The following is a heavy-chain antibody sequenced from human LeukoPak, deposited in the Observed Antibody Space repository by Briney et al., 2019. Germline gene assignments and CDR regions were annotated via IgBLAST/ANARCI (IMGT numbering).Heavy chain of an antibody. CDR1: GGSFSGYY. J-gene: IGHJ6*04. V-gene: IGHV4-34*01. Sequence: SETLCLTCAVYGGSFSGYYWSWIRQPPGKGLEWIGEIKHSGSTKYNPSLKRRVTISVDTSKNQFSLKLSSVTAADTAVYYCAREGAIFGVVISPHGMDVWGEGTTVTVSS. D-gene: IGHD3-3*01. CDR2: IKHSGST. CDR3: AREGAIFGVVISPHGMDV.